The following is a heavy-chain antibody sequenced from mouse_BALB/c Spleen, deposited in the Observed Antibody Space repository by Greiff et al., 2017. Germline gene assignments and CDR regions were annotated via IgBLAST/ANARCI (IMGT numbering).Heavy chain of an antibody. V-gene: IGHV1-69*01. CDR1: GYTFTDYW. CDR3: ARSPAGGHYYAMDY. CDR2: IDTSDSYT. J-gene: IGHJ4*01. Sequence: VQLQQPGAELVMPGASVKMSCKASGYTFTDYWMHWVKQRPGQGLEWIGAIDTSDSYTSYNQKFKGKATLTVDESSSTAYMQLSSLTSEDSAVYYCARSPAGGHYYAMDYWGQGTSVTVSS.